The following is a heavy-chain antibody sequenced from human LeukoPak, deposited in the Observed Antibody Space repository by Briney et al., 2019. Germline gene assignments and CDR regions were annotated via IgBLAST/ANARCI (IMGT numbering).Heavy chain of an antibody. V-gene: IGHV3-23*01. CDR3: AKDARRSSGWYYFDH. J-gene: IGHJ4*02. Sequence: PGGSLRLSCAASGFAFSSQDMGWVRQAPGKGLEWVSAISDSGDRTYYVDSVKGQFTISRDNSKNTLYLQMNSLRADDTAVYYCAKDARRSSGWYYFDHWGQGTLVTVSS. CDR1: GFAFSSQD. CDR2: ISDSGDRT. D-gene: IGHD6-19*01.